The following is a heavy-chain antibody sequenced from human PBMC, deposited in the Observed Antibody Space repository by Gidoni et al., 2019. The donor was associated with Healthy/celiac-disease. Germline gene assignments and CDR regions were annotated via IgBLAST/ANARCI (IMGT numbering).Heavy chain of an antibody. J-gene: IGHJ4*02. CDR3: ARLLAPYYDILTGYYKGYYFDY. CDR2: ISAYNGNT. D-gene: IGHD3-9*01. Sequence: QVQLVQSGAEVKKPGASVKVSCKASGYTFTSYGISWVRQAPGQGLEWMGWISAYNGNTNYAQKLQGRVTMTTDTSTSTAYMELRSLRSDDTAVYYCARLLAPYYDILTGYYKGYYFDYWGQGTLVTVSS. V-gene: IGHV1-18*04. CDR1: GYTFTSYG.